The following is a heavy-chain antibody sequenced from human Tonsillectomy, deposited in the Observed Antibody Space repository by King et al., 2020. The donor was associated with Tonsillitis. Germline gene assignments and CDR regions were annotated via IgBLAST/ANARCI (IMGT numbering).Heavy chain of an antibody. CDR3: ARAPSFYDSSGYPGRYYYCGMDV. J-gene: IGHJ6*02. D-gene: IGHD3-22*01. CDR1: GFTFSSYW. V-gene: IGHV3-7*04. Sequence: VQLVESGGGLVQPGGSLRLSCAASGFTFSSYWMSWVRQAPGKGLEWVANIKQDGSEKYYVDSVKGRFTISRDNAKNSLYLQMNNLRAEDTAVYYCARAPSFYDSSGYPGRYYYCGMDVWGQGTAVTVSS. CDR2: IKQDGSEK.